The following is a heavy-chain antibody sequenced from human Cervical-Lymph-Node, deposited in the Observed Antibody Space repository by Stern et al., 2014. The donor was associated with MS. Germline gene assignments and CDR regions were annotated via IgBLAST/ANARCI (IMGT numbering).Heavy chain of an antibody. V-gene: IGHV4-31*03. CDR2: IHYSGST. D-gene: IGHD3-16*01. J-gene: IGHJ4*02. Sequence: DQLVESGPGLVKPSETLSLSCTVSGGSISTTGYYWTWIRQHPVKGLEWIGYIHYSGSTYYNPSLKSRGTISVDTSKNHFSLNLSSVTAADTALYARSDRLWGSFDYWGQGSLVTVSS. CDR3: SDRLWGSFDY. CDR1: GGSISTTGYY.